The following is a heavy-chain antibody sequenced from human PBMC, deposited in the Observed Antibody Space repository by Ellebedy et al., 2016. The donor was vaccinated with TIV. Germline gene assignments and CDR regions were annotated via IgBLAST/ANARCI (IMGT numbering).Heavy chain of an antibody. CDR3: ARAHSPYGYKAYH. CDR1: GFTFSSYA. V-gene: IGHV3-23*01. D-gene: IGHD2-21*01. Sequence: GESLKISCAASGFTFSSYAMSWVRQAPGKGLEWVSAISGSGGSTYYADSVKGRFTISRDNTKNTLYLQMNSLRAEDTAMYFCARAHSPYGYKAYHWGRGTLVTVSS. J-gene: IGHJ4*02. CDR2: ISGSGGST.